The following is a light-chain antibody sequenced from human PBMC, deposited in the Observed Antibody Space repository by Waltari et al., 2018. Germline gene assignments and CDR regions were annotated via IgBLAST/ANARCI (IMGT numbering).Light chain of an antibody. Sequence: DIQMTQPPSSLSASVGDRVTITCRASQSISSYLNWYPQKPGKAPKLLIYAASSLQSGVPSRFSGSGSGTDFTLTISSLQPEDFATYYCQQSYSTPYTFGQGTKLEIK. J-gene: IGKJ2*01. CDR1: QSISSY. CDR2: AAS. CDR3: QQSYSTPYT. V-gene: IGKV1-39*01.